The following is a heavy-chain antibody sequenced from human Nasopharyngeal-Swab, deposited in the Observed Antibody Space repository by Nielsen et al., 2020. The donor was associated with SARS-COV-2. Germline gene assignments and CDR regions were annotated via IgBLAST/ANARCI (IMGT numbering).Heavy chain of an antibody. CDR2: IYHSGST. J-gene: IGHJ6*02. V-gene: IGHV4/OR15-8*01. Sequence: ESLKISCAASGFTVSSNYMSWVRQAPGKGLEWIGEIYHSGSTNYNPSLKSRVTISVDKSKNQFSLKLSSVTAADTAVYYCARRITIFGVVIIREYGMDVWGQGTTVTVSS. CDR3: ARRITIFGVVIIREYGMDV. D-gene: IGHD3-3*01. CDR1: GFTVSSNY.